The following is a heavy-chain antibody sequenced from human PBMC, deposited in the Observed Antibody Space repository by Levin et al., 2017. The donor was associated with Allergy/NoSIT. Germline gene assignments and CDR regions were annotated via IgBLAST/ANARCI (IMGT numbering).Heavy chain of an antibody. CDR3: SRFGGFDV. J-gene: IGHJ4*02. Sequence: SCTTSGFTFGDYAMSWFRQAPGKGLEWLSFIRSKAYDGTTEYAASVKGRFTISRDDSNSIAYLQMNSLKTEDTAVYYCSRFGGFDVWGQGTLVTVSS. CDR1: GFTFGDYA. D-gene: IGHD3-10*01. CDR2: IRSKAYDGTT. V-gene: IGHV3-49*03.